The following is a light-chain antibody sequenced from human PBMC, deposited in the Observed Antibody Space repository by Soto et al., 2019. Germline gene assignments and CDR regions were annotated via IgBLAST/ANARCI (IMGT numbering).Light chain of an antibody. V-gene: IGKV3-11*01. CDR2: DAS. CDR1: QSLSSY. CDR3: QQRSNWLT. Sequence: EMGWTQSPATLSLSPGERATLSCRASQSLSSYLAWYQQKPGQAPRLLIYDASNGATGIPARFSGSGSGTDFTLTISSLEPEDFAVYYCQQRSNWLTFGGGTKVDIK. J-gene: IGKJ4*01.